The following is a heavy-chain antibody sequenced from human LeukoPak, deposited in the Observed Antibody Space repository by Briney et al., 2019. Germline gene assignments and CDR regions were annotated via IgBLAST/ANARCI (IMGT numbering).Heavy chain of an antibody. D-gene: IGHD1-26*01. CDR2: IKQDGSEK. V-gene: IGHV3-7*01. J-gene: IGHJ6*03. CDR1: GFTFSSYW. CDR3: ARVTWVLQPNLYYYYYMDV. Sequence: PGGSLRLSCAASGFTFSSYWMSWVRQAPGKGLEWVANIKQDGSEKYYVDSVKGRFTISRDNAKNSLYLQMNSLRAEDTAVYYCARVTWVLQPNLYYYYYMDVWAKGPRSPSP.